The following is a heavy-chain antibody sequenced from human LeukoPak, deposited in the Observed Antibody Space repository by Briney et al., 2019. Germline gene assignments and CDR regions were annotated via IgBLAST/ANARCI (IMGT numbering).Heavy chain of an antibody. D-gene: IGHD2-2*01. CDR1: GYTFTSND. V-gene: IGHV1-8*02. CDR2: MNPNSGKT. CDR3: ARGTFPAGN. J-gene: IGHJ4*02. Sequence: GASVKVSCKASGYTFTSNDIKWVRQATGQGLEWMGWMNPNSGKTGYAQKFQGRVIMTRNTSISTAYMELSSLRSEDTAVYYCARGTFPAGNWGQGTLVTVSS.